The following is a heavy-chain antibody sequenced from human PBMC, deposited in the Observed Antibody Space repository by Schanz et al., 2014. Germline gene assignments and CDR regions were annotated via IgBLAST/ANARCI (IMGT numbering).Heavy chain of an antibody. Sequence: QVQLLQFGGGVVQPGRSLRLSCAASGFTFSSYAMHWVRQAPGKGLEWVALISNDGSIKYYADSVEGRFTISRDNAKNSLYLQMNSLKTEDTAMYYCARRASCSRIGCPFDSWGQGTLVTVSS. J-gene: IGHJ4*02. CDR2: ISNDGSIK. V-gene: IGHV3-30-3*01. CDR3: ARRASCSRIGCPFDS. D-gene: IGHD2-2*01. CDR1: GFTFSSYA.